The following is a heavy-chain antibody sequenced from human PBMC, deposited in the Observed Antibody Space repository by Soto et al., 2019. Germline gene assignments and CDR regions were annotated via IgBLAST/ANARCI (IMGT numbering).Heavy chain of an antibody. D-gene: IGHD3-22*01. CDR1: GFTFSSYA. V-gene: IGHV3-23*01. J-gene: IGHJ4*02. CDR3: ARPNRYYYDSSGCFDY. Sequence: EGSLRLSCAASGFTFSSYAMSWVRQAPGKGLEWVSAISGSGGSTYYADSVKGRFTISRDNSKNTLYLQMNSLRAEDTAVYYCARPNRYYYDSSGCFDYWGQGTLVTVSS. CDR2: ISGSGGST.